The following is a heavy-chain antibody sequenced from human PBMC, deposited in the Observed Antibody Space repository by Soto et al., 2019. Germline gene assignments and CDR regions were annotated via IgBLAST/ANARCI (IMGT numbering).Heavy chain of an antibody. CDR1: GFTFSSYA. CDR2: ISYDGSNK. D-gene: IGHD6-19*01. V-gene: IGHV3-30-3*01. Sequence: QVQLVESGGGVVQPGRSLRLSCAASGFTFSSYAMHWVRQAPGKGLEWVAVISYDGSNKYYADSVKGRFTISRDNSKNTLYLQMNSLRAEDTAVYYCAREEGIAVAGTPDYWGQGTLVTVSS. J-gene: IGHJ4*02. CDR3: AREEGIAVAGTPDY.